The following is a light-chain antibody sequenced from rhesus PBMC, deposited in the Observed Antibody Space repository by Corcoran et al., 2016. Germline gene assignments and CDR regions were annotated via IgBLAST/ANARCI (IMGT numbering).Light chain of an antibody. CDR1: QSVSSY. CDR2: GAS. J-gene: IGKJ1*01. CDR3: LQSINWPHGT. Sequence: EIVMTQSPATLALSPGERATLSCRASQSVSSYLAWYQQKPGQAPRLLVYGASSRATGIPDRFSGSGSGTEFTLTLSSLEPEDVGVYFWLQSINWPHGTFGQGTKVELK. V-gene: IGKV3-24*04.